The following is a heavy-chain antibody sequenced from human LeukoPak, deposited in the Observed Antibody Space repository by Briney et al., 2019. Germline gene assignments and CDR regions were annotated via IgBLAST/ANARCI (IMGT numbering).Heavy chain of an antibody. CDR2: INHSGST. V-gene: IGHV4-34*01. Sequence: PSETLSLTCAVYGGSFSGYYWSWIGQPPGKGLEWIGEINHSGSTNYNPSLKSRVTISVDTSKNQFSLKLSSVIAADTAVYYCARGSGSYSRARPFDYWGQGTLVTVSS. CDR1: GGSFSGYY. CDR3: ARGSGSYSRARPFDY. D-gene: IGHD1-26*01. J-gene: IGHJ4*02.